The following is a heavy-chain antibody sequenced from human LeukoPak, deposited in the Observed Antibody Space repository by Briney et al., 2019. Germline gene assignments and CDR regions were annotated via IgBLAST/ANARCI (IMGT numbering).Heavy chain of an antibody. CDR3: ARVTTNWHFDL. D-gene: IGHD4-17*01. J-gene: IGHJ2*01. Sequence: PSETLSLTCSVSGGSISSGSYYWSWIRQPATKGLEWIGRIYTSGSTNYNPSLKSRVTISVDTSKNQFSLKLSSVTAADTAVYYCARVTTNWHFDLWGRGTLVTVSS. CDR2: IYTSGST. CDR1: GGSISSGSYY. V-gene: IGHV4-61*02.